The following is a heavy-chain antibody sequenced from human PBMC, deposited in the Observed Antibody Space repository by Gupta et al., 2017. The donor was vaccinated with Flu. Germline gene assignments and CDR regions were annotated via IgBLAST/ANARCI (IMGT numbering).Heavy chain of an antibody. Sequence: QVQLQESGPGLVKPSETLSLTCTVSGGSISRYYWSWIRQPPGKGLEWIGYIYYSGSTNYNPSLKSRVTISVDTSKNQFSLKLSSVTAADTAVYYCARDENAYGVFDIWGQGTMVTVSS. CDR1: GGSISRYY. CDR2: IYYSGST. J-gene: IGHJ3*02. V-gene: IGHV4-59*01. CDR3: ARDENAYGVFDI. D-gene: IGHD4-17*01.